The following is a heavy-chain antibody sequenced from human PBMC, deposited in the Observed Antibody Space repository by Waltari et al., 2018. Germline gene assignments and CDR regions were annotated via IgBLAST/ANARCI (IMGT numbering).Heavy chain of an antibody. D-gene: IGHD4-17*01. Sequence: EVQLVESGGGLVQPGRSLRLSCTASGFTFGDYAMSWFRQAPGKGLEWVGFIRSKAYGGTTEYAASVKGRFTISRDDSKSIAYLQMNSLKTEDTAVYYCTRDKTRTTVTTSIDYWGQGTLVTVSS. CDR2: IRSKAYGGTT. V-gene: IGHV3-49*03. CDR1: GFTFGDYA. J-gene: IGHJ4*02. CDR3: TRDKTRTTVTTSIDY.